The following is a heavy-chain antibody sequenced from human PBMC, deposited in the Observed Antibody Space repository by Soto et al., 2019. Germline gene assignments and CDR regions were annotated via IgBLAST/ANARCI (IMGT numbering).Heavy chain of an antibody. CDR3: AKCSVGTVRTSGWCNWFDP. D-gene: IGHD6-19*01. CDR1: GFTFSSSA. V-gene: IGHV3-23*01. Sequence: EVRLLESGGGLAQPGGSRRLSCAASGFTFSSSAMNWVRQAPGKGLEWVSSIRVGGGDTFYADSVRGRFTVSRDISRNTLYLQMNSLRAEYTAIYYCAKCSVGTVRTSGWCNWFDPWGQGTLVTVSS. J-gene: IGHJ5*02. CDR2: IRVGGGDT.